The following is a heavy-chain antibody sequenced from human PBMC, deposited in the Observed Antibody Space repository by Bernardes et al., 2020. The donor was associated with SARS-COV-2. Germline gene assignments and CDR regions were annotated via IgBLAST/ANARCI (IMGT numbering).Heavy chain of an antibody. CDR3: ARMLITMVRGVPTYGMDV. CDR1: GFSLSNARMG. CDR2: IFSNDEK. Sequence: LVKPTETLTLTCTVSGFSLSNARMGVSWIRQPPGKALEWLAHIFSNDEKSYSTSLKSRLTIPKDTSKSQVVFTMTNMDPVDTATYYCARMLITMVRGVPTYGMDVWGQGTTVTVSS. V-gene: IGHV2-26*01. D-gene: IGHD3-10*01. J-gene: IGHJ6*02.